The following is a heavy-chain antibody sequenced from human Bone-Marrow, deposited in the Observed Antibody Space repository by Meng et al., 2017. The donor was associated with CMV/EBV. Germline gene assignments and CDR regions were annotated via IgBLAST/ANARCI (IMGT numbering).Heavy chain of an antibody. V-gene: IGHV3-66*02. CDR3: AREKDPLPLDDFHKTYYGMDV. Sequence: GGSLRPSCAAPGSTVSRNYMSWVRQAPGKGLEWVSVIYSGGSTYYADTVKGRFTISRDNSKNTLYFQMNSPRAEDTAVYYCAREKDPLPLDDFHKTYYGMDVWGQGTTVTVSS. CDR1: GSTVSRNY. CDR2: IYSGGST. D-gene: IGHD3-3*01. J-gene: IGHJ6*02.